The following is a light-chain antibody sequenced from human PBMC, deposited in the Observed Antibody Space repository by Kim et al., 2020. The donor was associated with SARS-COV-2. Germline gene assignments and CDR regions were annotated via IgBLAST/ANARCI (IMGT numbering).Light chain of an antibody. V-gene: IGLV1-44*01. CDR3: SSWDDSLNGSV. CDR1: TSNIGSNT. CDR2: TNN. Sequence: QSVLTQPPSASGTPGQRVTISCSGSTSNIGSNTVKWYQQLPGTAPKLLIFTNNQRPSGVPDRFSGSKSGTSASLAISGLQSDDEAHYYCSSWDDSLNGSVFGGGTQLTVL. J-gene: IGLJ3*02.